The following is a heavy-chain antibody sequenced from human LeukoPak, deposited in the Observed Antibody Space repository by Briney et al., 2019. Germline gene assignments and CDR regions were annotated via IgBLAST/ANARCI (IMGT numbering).Heavy chain of an antibody. D-gene: IGHD3-22*01. CDR1: GGSISSGGYY. CDR2: IYYSGST. Sequence: TLSLTCTVSGGSISSGGYYWSWIRQHPGKGLEWIGYIYYSGSTYYNPSLKSRVTISVDTSKNQFSLKLSSVTAADTAVYYCARSGDSSGYLDYWGQGTLVTVSS. J-gene: IGHJ4*02. V-gene: IGHV4-31*03. CDR3: ARSGDSSGYLDY.